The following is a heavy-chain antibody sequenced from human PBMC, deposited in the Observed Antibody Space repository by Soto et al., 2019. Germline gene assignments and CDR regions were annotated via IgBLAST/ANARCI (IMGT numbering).Heavy chain of an antibody. V-gene: IGHV1-2*04. CDR1: GYTFTGYY. J-gene: IGHJ5*02. D-gene: IGHD1-26*01. CDR3: ARELGGSPNWFDP. CDR2: INPNSGGT. Sequence: VKVSFKASGYTFTGYYMHWLRQAPGQGLEWMGWINPNSGGTNYAQKFQGWVTMTRDTSISTAYMELSRLRSDDTAVYYCARELGGSPNWFDPWGQGTLVTVSS.